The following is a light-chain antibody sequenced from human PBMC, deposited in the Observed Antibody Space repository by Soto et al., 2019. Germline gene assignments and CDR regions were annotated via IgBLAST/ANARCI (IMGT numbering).Light chain of an antibody. CDR2: AVS. V-gene: IGLV2-14*01. J-gene: IGLJ1*01. CDR1: SSDVGLYDY. Sequence: TQTAYVSGSPGQSITISCTGTSSDVGLYDYVSWYQQHPGKAPQLMIYAVSNRPSGVSNRFSASKSGNTASLFISGLQAEDEADYYCRSYTSDSSYVFGSGTKVTVL. CDR3: RSYTSDSSYV.